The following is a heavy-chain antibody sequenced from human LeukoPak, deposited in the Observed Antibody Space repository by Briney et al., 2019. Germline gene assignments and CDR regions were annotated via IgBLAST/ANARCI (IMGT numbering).Heavy chain of an antibody. J-gene: IGHJ3*02. Sequence: GGSLRLSCAASGFTFSSYAMHWVRQAPGKGLEWVAVISYDGSNKYYADSVKGRFTISRDNSKNTLYLQMNSLRAEDTAVYYCARAKVRSSGWLDALDIWGQGTMVTVSS. D-gene: IGHD6-19*01. CDR1: GFTFSSYA. V-gene: IGHV3-30-3*01. CDR3: ARAKVRSSGWLDALDI. CDR2: ISYDGSNK.